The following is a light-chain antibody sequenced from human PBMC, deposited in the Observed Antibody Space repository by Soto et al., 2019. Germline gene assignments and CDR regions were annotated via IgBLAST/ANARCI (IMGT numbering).Light chain of an antibody. Sequence: DIQMTQSPSSLSASVGDRVTITCQASQDITNYLHWFQQKPGKAPKLLIYKASSLESGVQSRFSGSGSGTDFTLTIRSLQPEDFATYYCKQSYSSLLTFGGGTKVDIK. J-gene: IGKJ4*01. CDR1: QDITNY. V-gene: IGKV1-39*01. CDR2: KAS. CDR3: KQSYSSLLT.